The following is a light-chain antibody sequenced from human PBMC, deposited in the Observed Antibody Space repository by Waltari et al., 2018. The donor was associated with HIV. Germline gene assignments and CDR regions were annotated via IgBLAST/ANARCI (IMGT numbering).Light chain of an antibody. CDR3: QQRNTWIT. CDR2: DAS. CDR1: QSIRTE. Sequence: EIVLTQSPATLSLSPGERATLSCRASQSIRTELAWYQQKPGQAPRLFIYDASNRATGIPGRFSGSGSGTEFTLNISSLEPEDFAMYYCQQRNTWITFGQGTRLEI. J-gene: IGKJ5*01. V-gene: IGKV3-11*01.